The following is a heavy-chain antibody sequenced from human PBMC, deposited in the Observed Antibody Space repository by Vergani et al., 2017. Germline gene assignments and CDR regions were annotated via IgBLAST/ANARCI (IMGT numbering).Heavy chain of an antibody. D-gene: IGHD3-9*01. CDR2: IYHSGGA. J-gene: IGHJ4*02. CDR3: ARTESFILRYFHWAL. CDR1: GGPITSSSYY. Sequence: QVQLQESGPGLVKPSETLSLTCTVSGGPITSSSYYWGWIRQPPGKGLEWIGNIYHSGGAYYNPSLKVRVTISVDTSKNHFSLEVTSVTATDTAIYFCARTESFILRYFHWALWGQGTLVTVSS. V-gene: IGHV4-39*01.